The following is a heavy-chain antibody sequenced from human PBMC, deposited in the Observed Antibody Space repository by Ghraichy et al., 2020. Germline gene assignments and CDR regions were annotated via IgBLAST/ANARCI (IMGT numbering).Heavy chain of an antibody. CDR2: ISGGGGRT. J-gene: IGHJ4*02. CDR1: GFTFSSYA. CDR3: AKDMRWLQVPFDY. Sequence: GGSLRLSCAASGFTFSSYAMSWVRQAPGKGLEWVSTISGGGGRTYYADSVKGRFTISRDNSKNTLYLQMNSLRAEDTAVYYCAKDMRWLQVPFDYWGQGTLVTVSS. D-gene: IGHD5-24*01. V-gene: IGHV3-23*01.